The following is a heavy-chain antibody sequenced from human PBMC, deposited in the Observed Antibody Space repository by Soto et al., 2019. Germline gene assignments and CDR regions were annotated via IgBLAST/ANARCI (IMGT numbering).Heavy chain of an antibody. Sequence: EVQLLESGGGLVQPGGSLRLSCAASVFTFSSYAMNWVRQAPGKGLEWVSLISSGGGSTDYADSVRGRFTISRDSSKNTLYLQMNSLTAEDTAVYYCANLGQQAAYYFDYWGQGTLFTVSS. CDR3: ANLGQQAAYYFDY. V-gene: IGHV3-23*01. CDR2: ISSGGGST. D-gene: IGHD6-13*01. J-gene: IGHJ4*02. CDR1: VFTFSSYA.